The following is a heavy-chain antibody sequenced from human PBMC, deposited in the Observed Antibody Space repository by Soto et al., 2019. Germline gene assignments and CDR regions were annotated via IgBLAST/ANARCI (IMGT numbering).Heavy chain of an antibody. D-gene: IGHD5-18*01. V-gene: IGHV3-66*01. CDR1: GFTVSSNY. CDR2: IYSGGST. Sequence: GGSLRLSCAASGFTVSSNYMSWVRQAPGKGLEWVSVIYSGGSTYYADSVKGRFTISRDNSKNTLYLQMNSLRAEDTTVYYCARDGAGYSYGHRVDAFDIWGQGTMVTVSS. CDR3: ARDGAGYSYGHRVDAFDI. J-gene: IGHJ3*02.